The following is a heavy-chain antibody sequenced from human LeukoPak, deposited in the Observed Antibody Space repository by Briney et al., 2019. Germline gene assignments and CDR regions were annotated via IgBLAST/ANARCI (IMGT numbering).Heavy chain of an antibody. CDR2: IYYSGST. CDR1: GGSITRGGYY. J-gene: IGHJ4*02. Sequence: SQTLSLTSTVSGGSITRGGYYSRWIRQHPGKGLEWIGYIYYSGSTYYNPSLKSRVTISVDTSKNQFSLKLSSVTAADTAVYYCARANTDYDSSGYYPGYFDYWGQGTLVTVSS. D-gene: IGHD3-22*01. V-gene: IGHV4-31*03. CDR3: ARANTDYDSSGYYPGYFDY.